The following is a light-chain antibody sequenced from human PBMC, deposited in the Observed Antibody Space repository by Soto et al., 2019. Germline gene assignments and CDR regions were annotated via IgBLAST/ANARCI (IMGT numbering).Light chain of an antibody. V-gene: IGLV2-14*01. Sequence: QSVLTQPASVSGSPGQSITISCTGTTSDVGGFNYVSWYQHHPGTAPKLMIYVVSYRPSGVSNRFSASKSGNTASLTISGLQAEDEADYYCASYTRSDSVVFGGGTKVTVL. CDR2: VVS. J-gene: IGLJ2*01. CDR1: TSDVGGFNY. CDR3: ASYTRSDSVV.